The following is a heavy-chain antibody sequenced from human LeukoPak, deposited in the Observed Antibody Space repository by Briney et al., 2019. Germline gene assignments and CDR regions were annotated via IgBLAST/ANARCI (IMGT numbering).Heavy chain of an antibody. J-gene: IGHJ2*01. V-gene: IGHV4-39*07. CDR3: ARDKVLGDSSGLGDWYFDL. CDR2: VYYTGST. Sequence: PSETLSLTCTVSGGSISSSTYYWGWLRQPPGKGLEWIGSVYYTGSTYYNPSLKSRITILLDTSKNQISLKLSSVTAADTAVYYCARDKVLGDSSGLGDWYFDLWGRGTLVTVSS. D-gene: IGHD3-22*01. CDR1: GGSISSSTYY.